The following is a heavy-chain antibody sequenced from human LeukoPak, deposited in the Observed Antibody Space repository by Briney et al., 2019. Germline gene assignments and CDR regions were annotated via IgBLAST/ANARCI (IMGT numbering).Heavy chain of an antibody. D-gene: IGHD3-22*01. CDR1: GYTFTSYY. J-gene: IGHJ4*02. Sequence: RASVKVSCKASGYTFTSYYMHWVRQAPGQGLEWMGIINPSGGSTSYAQKFQGRVTMTRDTSTSTVYMELSSLRSEDTAVYYCAREGIRTIIVVVISEGYYFDYWGQGTLVTVSS. CDR3: AREGIRTIIVVVISEGYYFDY. CDR2: INPSGGST. V-gene: IGHV1-46*01.